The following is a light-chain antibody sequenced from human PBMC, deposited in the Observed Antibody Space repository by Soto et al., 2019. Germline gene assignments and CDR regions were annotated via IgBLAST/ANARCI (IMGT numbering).Light chain of an antibody. V-gene: IGLV2-14*01. CDR2: DVS. CDR1: SSDVGGYNY. J-gene: IGLJ2*01. CDR3: SSYTSSSTLV. Sequence: LTQPASVSGSPGQSITISCTGTSSDVGGYNYVSWYQQHPGKAPKLMIYDVSNRPSGVSNRFSGSKSGNTASLTISGLQSEDEADYYCSSYTSSSTLVFGGGTKVTVL.